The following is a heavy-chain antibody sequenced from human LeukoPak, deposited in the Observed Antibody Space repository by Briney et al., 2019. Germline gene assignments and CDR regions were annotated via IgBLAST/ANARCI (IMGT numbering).Heavy chain of an antibody. CDR1: GGTFSSYA. D-gene: IGHD6-19*01. CDR3: ARGPYSSGWLDY. J-gene: IGHJ4*02. CDR2: IIPIFGTA. Sequence: SVKVSCKASGGTFSSYAISWVRQAPGPGLEWMGGIIPIFGTANYAQKFQGRVTITADESTSTAYMELSSLRSEDTAVYYCARGPYSSGWLDYWGQGTLVTVSS. V-gene: IGHV1-69*01.